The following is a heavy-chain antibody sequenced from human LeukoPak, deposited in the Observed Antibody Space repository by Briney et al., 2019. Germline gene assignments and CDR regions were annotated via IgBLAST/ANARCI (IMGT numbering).Heavy chain of an antibody. D-gene: IGHD3-3*01. CDR1: GITFSNYG. Sequence: GGSLRLSCAASGITFSNYGMSWVRQAPGKGLEWVSSITPSGAGTTCVDSVKGRFTISRDNSKNTLYLEMNSLRAEDTALYYCAKNFLGSGPFSRYFDFWGRGTLVTVSS. CDR2: ITPSGAGT. J-gene: IGHJ2*01. V-gene: IGHV3-23*01. CDR3: AKNFLGSGPFSRYFDF.